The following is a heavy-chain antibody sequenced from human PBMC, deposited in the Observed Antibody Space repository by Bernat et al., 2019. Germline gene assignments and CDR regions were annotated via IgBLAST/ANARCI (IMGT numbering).Heavy chain of an antibody. CDR3: AKDLAYGSGNYFDY. V-gene: IGHV3-23*01. CDR2: ISGRGSST. Sequence: VPLLESGGGLVQPGGSLRLSCAASGFIFSSYAMSWVRQAPGKGLEWVSGISGRGSSTYYADSMKGRFTISRDNSKNTLYLQMNSLRAEDTAVYYWAKDLAYGSGNYFDYWGQGTLVTVSS. CDR1: GFIFSSYA. J-gene: IGHJ4*02. D-gene: IGHD3-10*01.